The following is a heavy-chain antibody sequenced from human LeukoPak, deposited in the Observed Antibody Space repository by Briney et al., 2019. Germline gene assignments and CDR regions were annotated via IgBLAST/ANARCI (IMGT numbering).Heavy chain of an antibody. Sequence: PGGSLRLSCAASGFTFSSYAMHWVRQAPGKGLEWAAVISYDGSNKYYADSVKGRFTISRDNSKNTLYLQMNSLRAEDTAVYYCARRITGSGYWGQGTLVTVSS. CDR1: GFTFSSYA. CDR3: ARRITGSGY. CDR2: ISYDGSNK. V-gene: IGHV3-30*04. J-gene: IGHJ4*02. D-gene: IGHD1-20*01.